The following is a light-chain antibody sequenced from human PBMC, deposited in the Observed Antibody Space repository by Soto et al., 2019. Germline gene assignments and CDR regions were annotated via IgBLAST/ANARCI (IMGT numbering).Light chain of an antibody. Sequence: EIVLTQSPATLSLSPGERATLSFSASQSVSSYLAWYQQKPGQAPRLLIYDASKRATGIPARFSGSGFETDFTLTISSLEPEDSAVYYCQQRISWPLTFGGGTKVDIK. J-gene: IGKJ4*01. CDR2: DAS. V-gene: IGKV3-11*01. CDR1: QSVSSY. CDR3: QQRISWPLT.